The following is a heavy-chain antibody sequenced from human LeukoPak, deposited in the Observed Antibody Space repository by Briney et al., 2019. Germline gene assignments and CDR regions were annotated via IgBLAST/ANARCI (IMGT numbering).Heavy chain of an antibody. V-gene: IGHV3-30-3*01. CDR2: ISHDGSNK. D-gene: IGHD6-6*01. CDR3: ARETEVGDVYSSSSSPVIRESVLDY. J-gene: IGHJ4*02. CDR1: GFTFSSYA. Sequence: GGSLRLSCAASGFTFSSYAMSWVRQAPGKGLEWVAVISHDGSNKYYADSVKGRFTISRDNSKNTLYLQMNSLRAEDTAVYYCARETEVGDVYSSSSSPVIRESVLDYWGQGTLVTVSS.